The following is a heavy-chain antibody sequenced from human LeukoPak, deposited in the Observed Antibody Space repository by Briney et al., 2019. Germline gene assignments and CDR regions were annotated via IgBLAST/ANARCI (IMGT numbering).Heavy chain of an antibody. CDR1: GYSFSTHW. CDR3: ARLLPGDTMVRTVSAPFDY. Sequence: KPGEYLKISCQGSGYSFSTHWIAWVRQMPRQGLEWMGIILPSDSDARYSPSFQGQVTISADKSINSAYLQWSSLKASDTAMYYCARLLPGDTMVRTVSAPFDYWGQGTPVTVSS. V-gene: IGHV5-51*01. D-gene: IGHD3-10*01. CDR2: ILPSDSDA. J-gene: IGHJ4*02.